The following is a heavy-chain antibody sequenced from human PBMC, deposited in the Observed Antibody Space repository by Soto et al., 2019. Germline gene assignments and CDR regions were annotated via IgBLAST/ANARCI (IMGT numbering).Heavy chain of an antibody. CDR3: VRDKRIVVVPAAIPGGWFDP. Sequence: QVQLVQSGAEVKKPGSSVKVSCKASGGTFSSYAISWVRQAPGQGLEWMGGIIPIFGTANYAQKFQGRVTITADESTSTAYMELSSLRSEDTAVYYCVRDKRIVVVPAAIPGGWFDPWGQGTLVTVSS. J-gene: IGHJ5*02. CDR1: GGTFSSYA. V-gene: IGHV1-69*01. D-gene: IGHD2-2*02. CDR2: IIPIFGTA.